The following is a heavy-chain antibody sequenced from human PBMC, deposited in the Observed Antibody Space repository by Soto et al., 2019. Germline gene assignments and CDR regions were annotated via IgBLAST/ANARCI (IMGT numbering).Heavy chain of an antibody. Sequence: QVQLQESGPGLVKPSETLSLTCTVSGGSISSYYWSWIRQPPGKGLEWIGYIYYSGSTNYNPSLKSRVTISVDTSKVQFSLELSSVTAADTAVYYCARVSGRPLYYFDYWGQGTLVPVSS. CDR3: ARVSGRPLYYFDY. V-gene: IGHV4-59*01. CDR1: GGSISSYY. D-gene: IGHD3-10*01. J-gene: IGHJ4*02. CDR2: IYYSGST.